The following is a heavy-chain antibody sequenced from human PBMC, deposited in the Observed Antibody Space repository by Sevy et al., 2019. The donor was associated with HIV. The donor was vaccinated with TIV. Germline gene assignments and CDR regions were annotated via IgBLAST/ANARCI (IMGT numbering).Heavy chain of an antibody. CDR3: ARLGAYCGGDCYPPSYYYYGMDV. D-gene: IGHD2-21*02. Sequence: GESLKISCKGSGYSFTSYWIGWVRQMPGKGLEWMGNIYPGDSDTRYSPSFQGQVTISANKSISTAYLQWSSLKASDTAMYYCARLGAYCGGDCYPPSYYYYGMDVWGQGTTVTVSS. V-gene: IGHV5-51*01. J-gene: IGHJ6*02. CDR1: GYSFTSYW. CDR2: IYPGDSDT.